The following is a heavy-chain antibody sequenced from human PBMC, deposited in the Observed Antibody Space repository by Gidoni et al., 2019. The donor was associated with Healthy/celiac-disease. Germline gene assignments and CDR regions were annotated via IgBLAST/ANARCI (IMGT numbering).Heavy chain of an antibody. CDR2: ISSSSSYI. CDR1: GFTFSSYS. Sequence: EVQLVESGGGLVKPGGSLRLSCAASGFTFSSYSMNWVRQAPGKGLEWVSSISSSSSYIYYADSVKGRFTISRDNAKNSLYLQMNSLRAEDTAVYYCARVATAMVDAFDIWGQGTMVTVSS. J-gene: IGHJ3*02. D-gene: IGHD5-18*01. CDR3: ARVATAMVDAFDI. V-gene: IGHV3-21*01.